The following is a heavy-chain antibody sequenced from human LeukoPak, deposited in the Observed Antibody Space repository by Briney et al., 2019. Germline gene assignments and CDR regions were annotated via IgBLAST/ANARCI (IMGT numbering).Heavy chain of an antibody. CDR1: GGSISSYY. Sequence: PSETLSLTCTVSGGSISSYYWSWIRQPPGKGLEWIGYIYYSGSTNYNPSLESRVTISVDTSKNQFSLKLSSVTAADTAVYYCARDSLNWGSRFYAFDIWGQGTMVTVSS. CDR3: ARDSLNWGSRFYAFDI. J-gene: IGHJ3*02. V-gene: IGHV4-59*01. D-gene: IGHD7-27*01. CDR2: IYYSGST.